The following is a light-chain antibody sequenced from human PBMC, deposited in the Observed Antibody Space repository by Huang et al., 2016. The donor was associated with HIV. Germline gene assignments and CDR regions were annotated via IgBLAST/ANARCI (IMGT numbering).Light chain of an antibody. J-gene: IGKJ2*01. Sequence: DILLTQSPDSLAVSLGERSTLTCRSRRSLLFSSNSKNFLAWYQPKPGQSPKLLMYRASVRESGVPERFTGSGSGTEFTLTIASLQAEDVAVYYCQQFYNMPYTFGRGTRLEI. CDR3: QQFYNMPYT. CDR2: RAS. V-gene: IGKV4-1*01. CDR1: RSLLFSSNSKNF.